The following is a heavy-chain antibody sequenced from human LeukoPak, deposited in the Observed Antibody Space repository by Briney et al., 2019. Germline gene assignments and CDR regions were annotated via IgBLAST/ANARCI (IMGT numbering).Heavy chain of an antibody. D-gene: IGHD3-22*01. CDR3: ARRGFDSNPFDY. CDR2: INHSGST. V-gene: IGHV4-34*01. Sequence: NPSETLSLTCAVYGGSFSGYYWSWIRQPPGKGLEWIGEINHSGSTNYNPSLKSRVTISVDTSKNQFSLKLSSVTAADTAVYYCARRGFDSNPFDYWGQGTLVTVSS. J-gene: IGHJ4*02. CDR1: GGSFSGYY.